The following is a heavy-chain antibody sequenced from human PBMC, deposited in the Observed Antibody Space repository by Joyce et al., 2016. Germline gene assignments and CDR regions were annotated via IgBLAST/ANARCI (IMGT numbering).Heavy chain of an antibody. J-gene: IGHJ4*02. CDR1: GFTFSNYG. Sequence: QVQLVESGGGVVQPGRSLRLSCAASGFTFSNYGMHWVRQAPGKGLEWVAVISYDGSNKYDVDSVKGRFTISRDKSKNTLYLQMNSLRPEDTAVYYCARALGWDSNSCHDYWGQGTLVTVSS. D-gene: IGHD6-13*01. CDR3: ARALGWDSNSCHDY. CDR2: ISYDGSNK. V-gene: IGHV3-30*03.